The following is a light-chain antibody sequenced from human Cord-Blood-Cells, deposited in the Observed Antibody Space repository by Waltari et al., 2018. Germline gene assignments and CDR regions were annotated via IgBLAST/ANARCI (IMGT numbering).Light chain of an antibody. Sequence: DIQMTQSLSSLSASVGGRVTITCRASQSISSYLNCYQQKPGKAPKLLIYAASSLQSGVPSRFSGSGSRTDVTLTISSLQPEDVATYYCQQSYSTPLTFGGGTKVEIK. CDR2: AAS. J-gene: IGKJ4*01. CDR1: QSISSY. V-gene: IGKV1-39*01. CDR3: QQSYSTPLT.